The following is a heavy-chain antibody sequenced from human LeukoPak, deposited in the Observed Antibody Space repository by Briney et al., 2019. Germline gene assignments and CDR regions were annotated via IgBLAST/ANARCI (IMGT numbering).Heavy chain of an antibody. CDR2: IYYSGST. CDR1: GGSITSPHYY. CDR3: TRGAGWLIDY. J-gene: IGHJ4*02. D-gene: IGHD3-16*01. Sequence: SETLSLTCTVSGGSITSPHYYWGWIRQPPGKGLEWIGSIYYSGSTYYNPSLKSRVTISVDTSKNQFSLKLNSLTTADTAVYYCTRGAGWLIDYWGQGILVTVSS. V-gene: IGHV4-39*07.